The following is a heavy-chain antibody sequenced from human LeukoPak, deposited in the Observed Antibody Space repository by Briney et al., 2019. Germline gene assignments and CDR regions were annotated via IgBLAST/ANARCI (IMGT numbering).Heavy chain of an antibody. CDR1: GFTFSSYS. J-gene: IGHJ4*02. CDR3: AREPYYYGSGSYPDY. Sequence: PGGSLRLSCAASGFTFSSYSMNWVRQPPGKGLEWVSSISSSSSYIYYADSVKGRFTIPRDNAKNSLYLQMNSLRAEDTAVYYCAREPYYYGSGSYPDYWGQGTLVTVSS. CDR2: ISSSSSYI. V-gene: IGHV3-21*01. D-gene: IGHD3-10*01.